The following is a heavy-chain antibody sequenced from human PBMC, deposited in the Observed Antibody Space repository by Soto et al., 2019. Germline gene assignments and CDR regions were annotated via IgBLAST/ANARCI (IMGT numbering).Heavy chain of an antibody. CDR2: IHYSGTT. V-gene: IGHV4-59*08. CDR3: ARQRWFDY. J-gene: IGHJ4*02. Sequence: QVQLQESGPGLVKPSETLSLTCTVSGDSINNNFWSWIRQPPGKGLEWIGYIHYSGTTDYNPSLKSRVTLSLDTSRNQFSLKLNSVTAADTAVYYCARQRWFDYWGQGTLVTVSS. CDR1: GDSINNNF.